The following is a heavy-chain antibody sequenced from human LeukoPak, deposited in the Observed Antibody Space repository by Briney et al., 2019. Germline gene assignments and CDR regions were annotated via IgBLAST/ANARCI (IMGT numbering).Heavy chain of an antibody. J-gene: IGHJ3*02. D-gene: IGHD3-16*01. Sequence: PGGSLRLSCAVSGFTVSSFVMHWVRQAPGEGLVWVSRINHDGSDISYADSVKGRSTISRDNAKNSLYLQMNSLRAEDTAVYSCTREYYDTTLGAFDIWGQGTMVTVSS. CDR3: TREYYDTTLGAFDI. V-gene: IGHV3-74*01. CDR1: GFTVSSFV. CDR2: INHDGSDI.